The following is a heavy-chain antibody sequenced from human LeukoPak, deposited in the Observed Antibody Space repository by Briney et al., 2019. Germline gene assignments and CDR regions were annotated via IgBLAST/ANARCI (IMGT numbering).Heavy chain of an antibody. CDR1: GGSISSGGFY. CDR3: ANYGSGSYRFDP. D-gene: IGHD3-10*01. CDR2: ISYSGTT. V-gene: IGHV4-31*03. Sequence: NASETLSLTCTVSGGSISSGGFYWSWIRQHPGKGLEWIGYISYSGTTYYNPSLKSRVAISVDTSKNLFSLKLSSVTAADTAVYYCANYGSGSYRFDPWGQGTLVTVSS. J-gene: IGHJ5*02.